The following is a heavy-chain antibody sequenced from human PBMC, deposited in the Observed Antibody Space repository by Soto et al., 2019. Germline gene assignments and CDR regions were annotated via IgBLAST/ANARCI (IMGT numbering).Heavy chain of an antibody. V-gene: IGHV1-69*06. J-gene: IGHJ6*02. CDR1: GGAFSSYA. Sequence: SVKVSCKASGGAFSSYAISWVRQAPGQGLEWMGGIIPIFGTANYAQKFQGRVTITADKSTSTAYMELSSLRSEDTAVYYCARDRGPAAIAQYYYYGMDVWGQGTTVTVSS. D-gene: IGHD2-2*01. CDR2: IIPIFGTA. CDR3: ARDRGPAAIAQYYYYGMDV.